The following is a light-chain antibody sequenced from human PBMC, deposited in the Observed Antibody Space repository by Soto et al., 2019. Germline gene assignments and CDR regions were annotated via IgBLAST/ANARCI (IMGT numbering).Light chain of an antibody. CDR1: QSVTNNQ. CDR3: QQYGNSPIT. CDR2: GAS. Sequence: SVSRQTGRTLCLTRGERATLACRASQSVTNNQLAWYQQKPGQAPRLLISGASSRATGIPDRFSGSGSGTDVTLTVSRLEPEDFALYSCQQYGNSPITPGQGTRPEIK. V-gene: IGKV3-20*01. J-gene: IGKJ5*01.